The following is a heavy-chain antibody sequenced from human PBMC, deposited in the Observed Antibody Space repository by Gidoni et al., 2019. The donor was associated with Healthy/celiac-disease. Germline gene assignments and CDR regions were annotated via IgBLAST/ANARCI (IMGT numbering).Heavy chain of an antibody. Sequence: EVQLVESGGGLVQPGGSLRLSCAASGFTFSSYEMNWGRQAPGKGRGWVSDISSSGSTIYDADSVKGRFTISRDNAKNSLYLQMNSLRAEDTAVYYCAGSRGSSGWYLYWYFDLWGRGTLVTVSS. CDR2: ISSSGSTI. D-gene: IGHD6-19*01. CDR3: AGSRGSSGWYLYWYFDL. CDR1: GFTFSSYE. J-gene: IGHJ2*01. V-gene: IGHV3-48*03.